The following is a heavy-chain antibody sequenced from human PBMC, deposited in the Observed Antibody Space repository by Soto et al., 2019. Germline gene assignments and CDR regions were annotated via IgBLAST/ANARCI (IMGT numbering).Heavy chain of an antibody. D-gene: IGHD2-8*02. V-gene: IGHV3-30*03. Sequence: QVQLVESGGGVVQPGRSLRLSCAVSGFTVNTYGMHWVRQAPGKGLEWVAVISRDGGTKFYADSVKGRFTISRDNSRNTLVLEMNSLRGDVMAVYYCTGEVASGYWGQGTLVTISS. CDR3: TGEVASGY. J-gene: IGHJ4*02. CDR1: GFTVNTYG. CDR2: ISRDGGTK.